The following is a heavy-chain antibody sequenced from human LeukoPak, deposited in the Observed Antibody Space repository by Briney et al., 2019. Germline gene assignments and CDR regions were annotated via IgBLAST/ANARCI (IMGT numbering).Heavy chain of an antibody. CDR2: ISSSSSYI. J-gene: IGHJ1*01. CDR3: ARGEQSSAPLSAEYFQH. D-gene: IGHD1-26*01. V-gene: IGHV3-21*01. Sequence: GGSLRLSCAASGFTFSSYAMSWVRQAPGKGLEWVSSISSSSSYIYYADSVKGRFTISRDNAKNSLYLQMNSLRAEDTAVYYCARGEQSSAPLSAEYFQHWGQGTLVTVSS. CDR1: GFTFSSYA.